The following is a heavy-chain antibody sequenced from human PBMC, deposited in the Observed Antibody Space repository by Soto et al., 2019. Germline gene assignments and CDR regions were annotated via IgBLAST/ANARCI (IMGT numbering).Heavy chain of an antibody. D-gene: IGHD1-1*01. CDR2: IGDSGSPT. V-gene: IGHV3-23*01. CDR3: AKDRPSDDRNLNWFEP. CDR1: GFTFSTYA. Sequence: EGQLLESGGGLVQPGGSLRLSSAASGFTFSTYAMTWVRQAPGKGLEWVSTIGDSGSPTYYADSVKGRFTISRDNSRNTLYLQMGSLRVEDTAVYYCAKDRPSDDRNLNWFEPWGQGTLVTVYS. J-gene: IGHJ5*02.